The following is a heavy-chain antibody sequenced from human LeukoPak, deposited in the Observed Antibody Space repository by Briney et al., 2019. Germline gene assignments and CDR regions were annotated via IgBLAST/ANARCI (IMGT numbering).Heavy chain of an antibody. CDR2: ISSSFNYL. J-gene: IGHJ3*01. Sequence: GGSLRLSCAASGFTFSSFSMNWVRQAPGKGREWVSSISSSFNYLYYADSVKGRLTISRDNAKNSLYLQMNSLRAEDTAVYYCARPSAYNPDGFDVWGQGTMVTISS. CDR3: ARPSAYNPDGFDV. V-gene: IGHV3-21*01. CDR1: GFTFSSFS. D-gene: IGHD1-14*01.